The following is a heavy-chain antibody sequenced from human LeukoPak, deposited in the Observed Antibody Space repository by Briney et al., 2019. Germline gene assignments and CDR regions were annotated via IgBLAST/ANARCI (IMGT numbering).Heavy chain of an antibody. J-gene: IGHJ4*02. CDR2: IYSSSTTI. CDR3: ANSVTFGGLIE. D-gene: IGHD3-16*01. CDR1: GFTFTTFG. Sequence: GGSLRLSCAASGFTFTTFGMNWVRQAPGKGLEWLSYIYSSSTTIYYADSVRGRFTISRDNAKNSLFLQMNSLRAEDTAVYYCANSVTFGGLIEWGQGTLVTVSS. V-gene: IGHV3-48*01.